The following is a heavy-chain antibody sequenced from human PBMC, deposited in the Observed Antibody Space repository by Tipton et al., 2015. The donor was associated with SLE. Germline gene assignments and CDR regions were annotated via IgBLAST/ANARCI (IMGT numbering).Heavy chain of an antibody. J-gene: IGHJ5*02. D-gene: IGHD3-3*01. CDR2: ISGSGGNT. CDR1: GFTFSSYA. Sequence: SLRLSCAASGFTFSSYAMSWVRQAPGKGLEWVSVISGSGGNTYYADSVKGRFTISRDNSKNTLYLQMNSLRAEDTAVYYCGKAYYDFWSGPYNWFDPWGQGTLVTVSS. V-gene: IGHV3-23*01. CDR3: GKAYYDFWSGPYNWFDP.